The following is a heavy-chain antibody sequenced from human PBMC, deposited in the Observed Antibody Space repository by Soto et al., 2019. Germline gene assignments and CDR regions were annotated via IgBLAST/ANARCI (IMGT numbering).Heavy chain of an antibody. CDR1: GGTFSSYA. V-gene: IGHV1-69*01. Sequence: QVQLVQSGAEVKKPGSSVKVSCKASGGTFSSYAISWVRQTPGQGLEWMGGIIPIFGTANYAQKFQGRVTITADESTSTAYMELSSLRSEDTAVYYCAREDYGDYRGPGWFDPWGQGTLVTVSS. CDR3: AREDYGDYRGPGWFDP. D-gene: IGHD4-17*01. J-gene: IGHJ5*02. CDR2: IIPIFGTA.